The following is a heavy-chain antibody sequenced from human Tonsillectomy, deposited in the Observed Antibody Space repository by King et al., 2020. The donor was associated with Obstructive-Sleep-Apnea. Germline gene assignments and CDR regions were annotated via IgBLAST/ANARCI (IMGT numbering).Heavy chain of an antibody. CDR1: GGSISGYY. D-gene: IGHD1-26*01. CDR2: IYSSGTT. Sequence: VQLQESGPGLVKPSETLSLTCTVSGGSISGYYLSWIRQPPGKGIEWIAVIYSSGTTNYNPFLKSRVTISLDTSKNLFSLKLNSVTAADTAVYYCARQANSYLTLGWFDPWGQGTLVTVSS. CDR3: ARQANSYLTLGWFDP. J-gene: IGHJ5*02. V-gene: IGHV4-59*01.